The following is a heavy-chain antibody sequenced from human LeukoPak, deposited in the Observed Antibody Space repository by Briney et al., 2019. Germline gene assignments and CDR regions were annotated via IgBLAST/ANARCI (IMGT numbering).Heavy chain of an antibody. CDR2: IKQDGSEK. D-gene: IGHD1-26*01. Sequence: PGGSLRLSCAASGFTFSSYWMSWVRQAPGKGLEWVANIKQDGSEKYYVDSVKGRFTISRDNAKNSLYLQMNSLRAEDTAVYYCARDRGSGSYYVAFDYWGQGTLVTVSS. CDR1: GFTFSSYW. J-gene: IGHJ4*02. V-gene: IGHV3-7*03. CDR3: ARDRGSGSYYVAFDY.